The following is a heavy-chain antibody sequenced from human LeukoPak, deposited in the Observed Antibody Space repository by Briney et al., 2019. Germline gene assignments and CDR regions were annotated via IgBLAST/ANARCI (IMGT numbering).Heavy chain of an antibody. D-gene: IGHD3-10*02. CDR1: GFTFSSYE. CDR2: INSSGSTI. V-gene: IGHV3-48*03. Sequence: AGTLRLSCAASGFTFSSYEMNWVRQAPGKGLEWVSYINSSGSTIYYADSVKGRFTISRDNAKNSLYLQMSSLRAEDTAVYYCAELGITMVGGVWGKGTTVTISS. CDR3: AELGITMVGGV. J-gene: IGHJ6*04.